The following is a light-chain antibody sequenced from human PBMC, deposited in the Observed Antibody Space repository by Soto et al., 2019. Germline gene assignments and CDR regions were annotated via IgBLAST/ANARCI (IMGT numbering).Light chain of an antibody. J-gene: IGLJ2*01. CDR1: SSDIGDYKY. V-gene: IGLV2-14*03. Sequence: QSALTQPASVSGSPGQSITISCTGSSSDIGDYKYVSWYKRHPGKAPKLMIYDVSNRPSGVSNRFSGSKSGNTASLTISGLQAEDEADYYCSSYTSTNFVIFGGGTKLTVL. CDR3: SSYTSTNFVI. CDR2: DVS.